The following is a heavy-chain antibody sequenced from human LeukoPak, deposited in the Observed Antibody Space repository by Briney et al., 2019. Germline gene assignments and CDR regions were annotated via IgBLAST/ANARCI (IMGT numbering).Heavy chain of an antibody. D-gene: IGHD4-17*01. CDR2: ISVSGTYI. V-gene: IGHV3-21*01. J-gene: IGHJ4*02. CDR1: GGSISSYY. Sequence: ETLSLTCTVSGGSISSYYWSWIRQPPGKGLEWVSSISVSGTYIYYSDSVKGRFTISRDSAKNSLYLEMNSLRSDDTAIYYCARDRDYGTFDYWGQGTLVTVSS. CDR3: ARDRDYGTFDY.